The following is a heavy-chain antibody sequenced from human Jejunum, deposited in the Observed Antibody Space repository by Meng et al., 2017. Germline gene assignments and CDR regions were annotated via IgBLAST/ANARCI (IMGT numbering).Heavy chain of an antibody. Sequence: QVHLRQWGAGLLKPSETLSLTCGVYGGSFNSYFWNWIRQPPGKGLEWIGYMVYSGTTYYNPSLNSRVTISVDTSKNQFSLKLSSVTAADTAMYYCARAQGDIVATHDYWGQGTLVTVSS. V-gene: IGHV4-34*12. CDR2: MVYSGTT. CDR3: ARAQGDIVATHDY. D-gene: IGHD5-12*01. CDR1: GGSFNSYF. J-gene: IGHJ4*02.